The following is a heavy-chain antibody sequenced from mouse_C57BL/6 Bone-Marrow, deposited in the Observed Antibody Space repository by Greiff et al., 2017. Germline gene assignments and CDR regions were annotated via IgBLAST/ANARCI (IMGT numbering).Heavy chain of an antibody. D-gene: IGHD1-1*01. CDR1: GYTFTSYW. J-gene: IGHJ1*03. CDR3: ARAVRYPDWYFDV. Sequence: QVQLKQPGAELVKPGASVKMSCKASGYTFTSYWITWVKQRPGQGLEWIGDIYPGSGSTNYNEKFKSKGTLTVATSSSTAYMQLSSLTSEYSAVYYCARAVRYPDWYFDVWGTGTTVTVSS. V-gene: IGHV1-55*01. CDR2: IYPGSGST.